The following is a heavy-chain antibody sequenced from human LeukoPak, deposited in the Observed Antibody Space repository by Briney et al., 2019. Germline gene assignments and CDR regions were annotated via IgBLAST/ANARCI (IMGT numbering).Heavy chain of an antibody. CDR3: ARERPGTCYFDY. CDR1: GYTFSTYY. Sequence: ASVKVSCKSSGYTFSTYYLHWVRQAPEQGLEWMGMVAPHNGVINYAQNFQGRVSMTRDTSTTTVYMDLSSLTSEDTAVYYCARERPGTCYFDYWGQGTLVTVSS. D-gene: IGHD1/OR15-1a*01. J-gene: IGHJ4*02. V-gene: IGHV1-46*01. CDR2: VAPHNGVI.